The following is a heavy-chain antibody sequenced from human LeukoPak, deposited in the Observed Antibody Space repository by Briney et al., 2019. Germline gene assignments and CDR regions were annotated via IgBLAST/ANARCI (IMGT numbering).Heavy chain of an antibody. D-gene: IGHD6-13*01. V-gene: IGHV4-34*01. CDR1: GGSFSGYY. CDR3: ARGPPYSSSWYIY. J-gene: IGHJ4*02. Sequence: SETLSLTCAVYGGSFSGYYWSWIRQPPGKGLEWIGEINHRGSTNYNPSLKSRVTISVDTSKNQFSLKLSSVTAADTAVYYCARGPPYSSSWYIYWGQGTLVTVSS. CDR2: INHRGST.